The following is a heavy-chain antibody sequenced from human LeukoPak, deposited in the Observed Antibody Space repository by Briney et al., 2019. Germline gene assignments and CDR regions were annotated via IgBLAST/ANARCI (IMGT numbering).Heavy chain of an antibody. CDR3: ARGVGDSSGYYSHYFDY. Sequence: SETLSLTCTVSGYSISSGYYWGWIRQPPGKGLGWIGSIYHSGSTYYNPSLKSRVTISVDTSKNQFSLKLSSVTAADTAVYYCARGVGDSSGYYSHYFDYWGQGTLVTVSS. D-gene: IGHD3-22*01. V-gene: IGHV4-38-2*02. CDR2: IYHSGST. J-gene: IGHJ4*02. CDR1: GYSISSGYY.